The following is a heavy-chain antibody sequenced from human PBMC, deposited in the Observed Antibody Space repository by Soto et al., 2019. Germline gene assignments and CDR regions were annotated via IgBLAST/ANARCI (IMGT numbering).Heavy chain of an antibody. CDR3: ARGLRSVLDY. V-gene: IGHV3-30*03. D-gene: IGHD6-6*01. J-gene: IGHJ4*02. Sequence: QVQLVESGGAVVQPGKSLRLSCAASGFSFNTYGMYWVRQAPGKGLEWVAAISYDGSNQYHADSVKGRFTISRDNSKNTLYLQMTSLRAEDTAIYYCARGLRSVLDYWGQGTLVTVSS. CDR1: GFSFNTYG. CDR2: ISYDGSNQ.